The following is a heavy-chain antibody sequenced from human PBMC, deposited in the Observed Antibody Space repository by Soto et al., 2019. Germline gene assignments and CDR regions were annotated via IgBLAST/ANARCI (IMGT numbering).Heavy chain of an antibody. J-gene: IGHJ3*02. CDR3: AKDRAYCGGDCYSIDAFDI. CDR1: GFTFSSYA. D-gene: IGHD2-21*02. Sequence: PGGSLRLSCAASGFTFSSYAMIWVRQAPGKGLEWVSAISGSGGSTYYADSVKGRFTISRDNSKNTLYLQMNSLRAEDTAVYYCAKDRAYCGGDCYSIDAFDIWGQGTMVTVSS. CDR2: ISGSGGST. V-gene: IGHV3-23*01.